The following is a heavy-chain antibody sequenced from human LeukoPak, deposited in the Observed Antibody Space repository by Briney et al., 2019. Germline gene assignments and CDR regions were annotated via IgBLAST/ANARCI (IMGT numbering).Heavy chain of an antibody. J-gene: IGHJ6*02. CDR2: MNPNSGNT. CDR3: ARGDSSSWYPYYYYYGMDV. V-gene: IGHV1-8*01. Sequence: GASVKVSCKASGYTFTSYDINWVRQATGQGLEWMGWMNPNSGNTGYAQKFQGRVTMTRNTSISTAYMELRSLRSDDTAVYYCARGDSSSWYPYYYYYGMDVWGQGTTVTVSS. CDR1: GYTFTSYD. D-gene: IGHD6-13*01.